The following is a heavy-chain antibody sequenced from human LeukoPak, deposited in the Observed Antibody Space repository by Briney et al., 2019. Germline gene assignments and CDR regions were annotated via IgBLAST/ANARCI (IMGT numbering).Heavy chain of an antibody. J-gene: IGHJ4*02. CDR3: ARRYCSGGSCCSDY. Sequence: GGSLRLSCAASGFPFSSYAMHWVRQAPGKGLGWVAVISFDGRNKHYTDSVEGRFTISGDNSKNTLYLQMDSLRVDDTAVYYCARRYCSGGSCCSDYWGQGTLVTVSS. CDR2: ISFDGRNK. V-gene: IGHV3-30*04. CDR1: GFPFSSYA. D-gene: IGHD2-15*01.